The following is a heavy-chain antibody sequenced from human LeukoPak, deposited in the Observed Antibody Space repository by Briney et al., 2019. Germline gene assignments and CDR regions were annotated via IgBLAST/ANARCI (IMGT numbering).Heavy chain of an antibody. Sequence: SETLSLTCAVYGGSFSGYYWSWIRQPPGKGLEWIGEINHSGSTNYNPSLKSRVTISVDTSKNQFSLKLSSVTAADTAVYYCARADITMVRGVINRDAFDIWGQGTMVTVSS. D-gene: IGHD3-10*01. CDR1: GGSFSGYY. J-gene: IGHJ3*02. CDR3: ARADITMVRGVINRDAFDI. CDR2: INHSGST. V-gene: IGHV4-34*01.